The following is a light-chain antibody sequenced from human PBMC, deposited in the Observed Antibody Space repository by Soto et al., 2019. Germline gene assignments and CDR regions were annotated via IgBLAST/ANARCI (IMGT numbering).Light chain of an antibody. CDR3: QHYVERSPIT. J-gene: IGKJ5*01. CDR1: QTISSW. Sequence: DIQMTQSPSTLSGSVGDRVTITCRASQTISSWLAWYQQKPGKAPKLLIYKASTLKSGVPSRFSGSGSGTDFTLTISRLEPEDFALYYCQHYVERSPITFGQGTRLE. CDR2: KAS. V-gene: IGKV1-5*03.